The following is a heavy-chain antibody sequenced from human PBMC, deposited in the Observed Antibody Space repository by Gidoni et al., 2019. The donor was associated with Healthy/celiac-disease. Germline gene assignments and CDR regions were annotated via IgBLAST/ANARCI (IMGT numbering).Heavy chain of an antibody. V-gene: IGHV3-15*01. CDR3: TTLVSLLRFLEWSRGMDV. J-gene: IGHJ6*02. Sequence: EVQLVESGGGLVKPGGSLRLSCAASGFTFSNAWMGWVRQAPGKGLEWVGRIKSKTDGGTTDYAAPVKGRFTISRDDSKNTLYLQMNSLKTEDTAVYYCTTLVSLLRFLEWSRGMDVWGQGTTVTVSS. CDR1: GFTFSNAW. CDR2: IKSKTDGGTT. D-gene: IGHD3-3*01.